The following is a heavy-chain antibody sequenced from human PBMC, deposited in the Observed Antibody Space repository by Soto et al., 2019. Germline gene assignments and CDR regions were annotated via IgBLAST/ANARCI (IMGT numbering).Heavy chain of an antibody. J-gene: IGHJ3*02. CDR2: IYSGGST. V-gene: IGHV3-66*01. D-gene: IGHD3-9*01. CDR3: ARVSMNDILTGYYIGAFDI. CDR1: GFTVSSNY. Sequence: GGSLRLSCAASGFTVSSNYMSWVRQAPGKGLEWVSVIYSGGSTYYADSVKGRFTISRDNSKNTLYLQMNSLRAEDTAVYYCARVSMNDILTGYYIGAFDIWGQGTMVTVS.